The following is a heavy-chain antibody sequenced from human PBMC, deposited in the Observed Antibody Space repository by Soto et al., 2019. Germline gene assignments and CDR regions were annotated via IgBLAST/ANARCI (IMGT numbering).Heavy chain of an antibody. CDR1: GVSVNNYY. J-gene: IGHJ6*02. CDR3: ARDSYYGSGSYNGLGG. D-gene: IGHD3-10*01. V-gene: IGHV4-59*02. CDR2: IYYRGTT. Sequence: QVQLQESGPGLVKPSETLSLTCNVSGVSVNNYYWAWIRQPPGKGLEWIAYIYYRGTTNYNPSLRSRVTMSVDTSKNQVHLRLKSVTAADTATYYCARDSYYGSGSYNGLGGWGQGTRVTVCS.